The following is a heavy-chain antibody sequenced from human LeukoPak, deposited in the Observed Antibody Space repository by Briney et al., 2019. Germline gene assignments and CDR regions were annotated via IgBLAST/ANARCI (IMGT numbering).Heavy chain of an antibody. CDR2: ISYDGSNK. V-gene: IGHV3-30*03. J-gene: IGHJ5*02. CDR3: ARDPTGTYWFDP. CDR1: GFTFGKYW. D-gene: IGHD4-17*01. Sequence: GGSLRLSCVASGFTFGKYWMSWVRQAPGRGLEWVAVISYDGSNKYYADSVKGRFTISRDYSKNTLYLQMNSLRAEDTAVYYCARDPTGTYWFDPWGQGTLVTVSS.